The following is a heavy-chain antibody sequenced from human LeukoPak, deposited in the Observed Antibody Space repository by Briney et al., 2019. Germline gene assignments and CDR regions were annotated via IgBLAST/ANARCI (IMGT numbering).Heavy chain of an antibody. V-gene: IGHV1-69*13. CDR3: ARASDIVLMVYARDYYGMDV. CDR1: GGTFSSYA. Sequence: ASVKVSCKASGGTFSSYAISWVRQAPGQGLEWMGGIIPIFGTANYAQKFQGRVTITADESTSTAYMELSSLRSENTAVYYCARASDIVLMVYARDYYGMDVWGQGTTVTVSS. J-gene: IGHJ6*02. CDR2: IIPIFGTA. D-gene: IGHD2-8*01.